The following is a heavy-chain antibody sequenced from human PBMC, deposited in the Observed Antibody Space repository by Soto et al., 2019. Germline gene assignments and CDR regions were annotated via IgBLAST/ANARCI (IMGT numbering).Heavy chain of an antibody. CDR1: GFTFSSYA. CDR3: AKDRGATNRLGESDD. V-gene: IGHV3-23*01. Sequence: EVQLLESGGGLVQPGGSLRLSCAASGFTFSSYAMSWVRQAPGKGLEWVSAISGSGGSTYYADSVKGRFTISRDNSKNALYLQMNSLRAEDTAVYYCAKDRGATNRLGESDDWGQGTLVTVSS. CDR2: ISGSGGST. D-gene: IGHD3-16*01. J-gene: IGHJ4*02.